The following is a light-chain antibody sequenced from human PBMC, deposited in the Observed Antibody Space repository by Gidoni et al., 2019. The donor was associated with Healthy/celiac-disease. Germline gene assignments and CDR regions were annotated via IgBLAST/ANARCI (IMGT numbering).Light chain of an antibody. CDR1: QSVLYSSNNKNY. V-gene: IGKV4-1*01. J-gene: IGKJ1*01. CDR2: WAS. Sequence: DIVMTQSPDSLAVSLGERATINCKSSQSVLYSSNNKNYLAWYQQKPGQPPKLLIYWASTRESGVPDRFSGSGSGTDFTLTIGSLQAEDVAVYYCQQYYSTLWTFGQGTKVEIK. CDR3: QQYYSTLWT.